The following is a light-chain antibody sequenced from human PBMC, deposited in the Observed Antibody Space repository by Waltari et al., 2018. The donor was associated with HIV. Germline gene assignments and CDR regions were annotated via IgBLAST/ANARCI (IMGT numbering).Light chain of an antibody. J-gene: IGKJ1*01. CDR2: GAS. CDR3: QKYLDWPPWT. Sequence: EILMTPSPATLSVSPGERSTLSCSAGQNLGGRISWYQQRPGQAPRLLIYGASSRNPGIPARFIGRGSGTEFTLIISSLQYEDVAVYYCQKYLDWPPWTFGQGTKVEI. V-gene: IGKV3D-15*01. CDR1: QNLGGR.